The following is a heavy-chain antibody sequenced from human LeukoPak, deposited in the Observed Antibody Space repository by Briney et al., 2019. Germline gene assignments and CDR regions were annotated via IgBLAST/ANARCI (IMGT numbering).Heavy chain of an antibody. CDR3: ARAPGYCSGGSCSWFDY. V-gene: IGHV1-46*01. CDR2: INPSGGST. CDR1: GYTLTSYY. J-gene: IGHJ4*02. Sequence: ASVKVSCEASGYTLTSYYMHWVRQAPGQGLEWMGIINPSGGSTRYAQKFQGRVTMTRDTSTSTVYMELSSLRSEDTAVYYCARAPGYCSGGSCSWFDYWGQGTLVTVSS. D-gene: IGHD2-15*01.